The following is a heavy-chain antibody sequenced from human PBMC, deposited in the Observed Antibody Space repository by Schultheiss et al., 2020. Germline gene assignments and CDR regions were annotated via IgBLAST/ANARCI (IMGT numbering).Heavy chain of an antibody. Sequence: GESLKISCAASGFTFSNYWMHWVRQVPGKGLVWVSRINSDGSSTAYADPVKGRFTVSRDTAKNTLYLQMNSLRAEDTAVYYCARGVTMATISPLSYWGQGTLVTVSS. CDR1: GFTFSNYW. J-gene: IGHJ4*02. CDR2: INSDGSST. V-gene: IGHV3-74*01. D-gene: IGHD5-24*01. CDR3: ARGVTMATISPLSY.